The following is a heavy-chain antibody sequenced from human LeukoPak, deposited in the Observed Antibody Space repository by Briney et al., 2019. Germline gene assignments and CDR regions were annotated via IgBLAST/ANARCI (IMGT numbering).Heavy chain of an antibody. CDR3: ARGPPNWGMVGY. V-gene: IGHV1-8*01. Sequence: ASVKVSCKASGYAFTSFDFNWVRQATGQGLEWMGWMKSNNGHTGYAQKFQGRVTMTRDTSISTAYMELSSLTFEDTAVYYCARGPPNWGMVGYWGQGTLVTVSS. CDR2: MKSNNGHT. D-gene: IGHD7-27*01. CDR1: GYAFTSFD. J-gene: IGHJ4*02.